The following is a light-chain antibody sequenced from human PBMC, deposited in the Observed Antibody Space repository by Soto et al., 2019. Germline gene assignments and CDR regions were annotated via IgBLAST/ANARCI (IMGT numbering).Light chain of an antibody. CDR1: SSNIGSNT. V-gene: IGLV1-44*01. J-gene: IGLJ2*01. CDR2: SNN. Sequence: QPVLTQPPSASGTPGQRVTISCSGSSSNIGSNTITWYQQLPGTAPKLLIYSNNQRPSGVPDRFSGSKSGTSASLAISGLQSEDEAHYYCAAWDDSLNGVVFGGGTKLTVL. CDR3: AAWDDSLNGVV.